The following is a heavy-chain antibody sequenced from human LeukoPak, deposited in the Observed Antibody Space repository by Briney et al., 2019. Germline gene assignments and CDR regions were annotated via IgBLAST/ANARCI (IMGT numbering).Heavy chain of an antibody. D-gene: IGHD1-26*01. V-gene: IGHV1-46*01. CDR1: GYTFSTKY. J-gene: IGHJ4*02. CDR2: INPSAGST. CDR3: ARSVGNFDN. Sequence: ASVKVSCTASGYTFSTKYIHWGRQAPGQGLEWMGIINPSAGSTTYTQKFQGRVSITRDPSTSTGYMELRSLRSEDTAMYYCARSVGNFDNWGQGTLVTVSS.